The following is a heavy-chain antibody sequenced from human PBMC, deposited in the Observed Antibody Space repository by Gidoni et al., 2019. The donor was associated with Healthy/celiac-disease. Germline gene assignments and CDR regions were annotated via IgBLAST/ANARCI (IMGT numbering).Heavy chain of an antibody. V-gene: IGHV3-23*01. CDR1: GFTFSSYA. Sequence: EVQLLESGGGLVQPGGSLRLSCAASGFTFSSYAMSWVRQAPGKGLEWVSAISGSGGSTYYADSVKGRFTISRDNSKNTLYLQMNSLRAEDTAVYYCAKYSSSPNYYYYYMDVWGKGTTVTVSS. J-gene: IGHJ6*03. D-gene: IGHD6-6*01. CDR3: AKYSSSPNYYYYYMDV. CDR2: ISGSGGST.